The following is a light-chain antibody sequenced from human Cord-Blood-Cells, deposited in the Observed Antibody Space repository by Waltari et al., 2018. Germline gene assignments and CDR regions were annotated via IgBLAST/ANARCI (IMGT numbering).Light chain of an antibody. J-gene: IGKJ4*01. Sequence: EIVLPQSPGTLSLSPGERATLSCRASQSVSSSYLAWYQQNPGQAPRLLIYGASSRATGIPDRFSGSGSGTDFTLTISRLEPEDFAVYYCQQYGSSPLTFGGGTKVEIK. CDR3: QQYGSSPLT. CDR1: QSVSSSY. CDR2: GAS. V-gene: IGKV3-20*01.